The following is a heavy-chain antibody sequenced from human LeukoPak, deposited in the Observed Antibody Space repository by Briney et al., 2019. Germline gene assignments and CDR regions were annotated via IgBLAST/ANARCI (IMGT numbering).Heavy chain of an antibody. CDR3: ARAESSGWYGNFDY. J-gene: IGHJ4*02. V-gene: IGHV4-59*01. CDR2: IYYSGST. CDR1: GGSISSYY. D-gene: IGHD6-19*01. Sequence: PSETLSLTCTVSGGSISSYYWSWLRQPPGEGLEWLGYIYYSGSTNYNPSLKSRVTISVDTSKNQFSLKLSSVTAADTAVYYCARAESSGWYGNFDYWGQGTLVTVSS.